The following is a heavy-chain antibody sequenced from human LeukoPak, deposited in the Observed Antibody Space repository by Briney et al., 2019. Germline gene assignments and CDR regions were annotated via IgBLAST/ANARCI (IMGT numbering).Heavy chain of an antibody. V-gene: IGHV3-23*01. CDR2: ISGSGGST. CDR3: ATGYGQGYFDY. D-gene: IGHD5-12*01. J-gene: IGHJ4*02. Sequence: GGSLRLSCAASGFTFSSYAMSWVRQAPGKGLEWVSAISGSGGSTYYADSVKGRFTISRDNPKNTLYLQMNSLRVEDTAVYYCATGYGQGYFDYWGQGTLVTVSS. CDR1: GFTFSSYA.